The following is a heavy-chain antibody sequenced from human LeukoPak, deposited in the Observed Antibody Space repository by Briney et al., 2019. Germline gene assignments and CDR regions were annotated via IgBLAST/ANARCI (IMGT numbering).Heavy chain of an antibody. V-gene: IGHV4-4*07. D-gene: IGHD4-11*01. CDR3: CYSNYYYGMDV. CDR2: IYTSGST. J-gene: IGHJ6*02. Sequence: SETLSLTCTVCGGSISSYYWSLIRQPAGKGLEWIGRIYTSGSTNYNPSLKSRVTMSVDTSKNQFSLKLSSVTAADTAVYYCCYSNYYYGMDVWGQGTTVTVSS. CDR1: GGSISSYY.